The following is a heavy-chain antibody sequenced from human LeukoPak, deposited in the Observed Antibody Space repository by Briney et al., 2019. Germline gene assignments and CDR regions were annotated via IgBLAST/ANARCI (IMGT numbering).Heavy chain of an antibody. D-gene: IGHD5-12*01. CDR1: GFTFSSYA. J-gene: IGHJ4*02. CDR2: ISYDGSNK. Sequence: GGSLRLSCAASGFTFSSYAMHWVRQAPGKGLEWVAVISYDGSNKYYADSVKGRFTISRDNSKNTLYLQMNSLRAGDTAVYYCARDSSGYDLIGGFDYWGQGTLVTVSS. CDR3: ARDSSGYDLIGGFDY. V-gene: IGHV3-30*04.